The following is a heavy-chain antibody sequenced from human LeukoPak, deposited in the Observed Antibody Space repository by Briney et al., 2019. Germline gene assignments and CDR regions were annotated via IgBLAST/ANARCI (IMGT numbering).Heavy chain of an antibody. CDR2: ISYDGSNK. Sequence: PGGSLRLCGAASGFTFSSYAMHWVRQAPGKGLEWVAVISYDGSNKYYADSVKGRFTISRDNSKNTLYLQMNSLRAEDTAVYYCARNGLGATSVRYFDYWGQGTLVTVSS. V-gene: IGHV3-30-3*01. D-gene: IGHD1-26*01. CDR1: GFTFSSYA. J-gene: IGHJ4*02. CDR3: ARNGLGATSVRYFDY.